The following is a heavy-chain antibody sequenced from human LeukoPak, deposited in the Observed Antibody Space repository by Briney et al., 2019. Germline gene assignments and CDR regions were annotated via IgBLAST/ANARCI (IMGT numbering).Heavy chain of an antibody. Sequence: GGSLRLSCAASGFTFSSYWISWVRQAPGKGLEWVANIKQDGSEKYYVDSVKGRFTISRDNAKNSLYLQMNSLRAEDTAVYYCARNKGLGVEWSPLYWGQGTLVTVSS. CDR2: IKQDGSEK. CDR1: GFTFSSYW. CDR3: ARNKGLGVEWSPLY. J-gene: IGHJ4*02. V-gene: IGHV3-7*01. D-gene: IGHD3-3*01.